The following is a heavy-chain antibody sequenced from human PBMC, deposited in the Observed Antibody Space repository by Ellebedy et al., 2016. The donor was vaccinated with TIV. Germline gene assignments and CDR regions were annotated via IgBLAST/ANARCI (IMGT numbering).Heavy chain of an antibody. CDR1: GYTFTSYF. V-gene: IGHV1-46*04. CDR3: ARARSSGWLHTPDY. J-gene: IGHJ4*02. Sequence: AASVKVSCKASGYTFTSYFMHWLRQAPGQGLEWMGIINPSGGSTTYAQKLQGRVTMTRETSTSTVYMELSSLRSEDTAVYYCARARSSGWLHTPDYWGQGSLVTVSS. CDR2: INPSGGST. D-gene: IGHD6-19*01.